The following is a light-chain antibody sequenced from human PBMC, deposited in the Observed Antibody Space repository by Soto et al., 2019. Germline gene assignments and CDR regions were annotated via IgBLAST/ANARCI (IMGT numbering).Light chain of an antibody. Sequence: EIVLTQSPATLSLSPGERATLSCRASQSVSSYLAWYQQKPGQAPRLLIYDASSRATGIPARFSGSGSGTDFTLTISSLEPEDFAVYYCQQRSNWPPVFTFGPGTKVDIK. CDR1: QSVSSY. CDR2: DAS. J-gene: IGKJ3*01. CDR3: QQRSNWPPVFT. V-gene: IGKV3-11*01.